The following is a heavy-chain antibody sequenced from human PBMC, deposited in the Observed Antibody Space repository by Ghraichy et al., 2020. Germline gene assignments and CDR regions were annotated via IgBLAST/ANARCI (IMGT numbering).Heavy chain of an antibody. Sequence: SETLSLTCTVSGGSISSYYWSWIRQPPGKGLEWIGYIYTSGSTYYNPSLKSRVTISVDTSKNQFSLKLSSVTAADTAVYYCARGNIAVAAPIDYWGQGTLVTVSS. D-gene: IGHD6-19*01. CDR2: IYTSGST. CDR3: ARGNIAVAAPIDY. J-gene: IGHJ4*02. V-gene: IGHV4-4*08. CDR1: GGSISSYY.